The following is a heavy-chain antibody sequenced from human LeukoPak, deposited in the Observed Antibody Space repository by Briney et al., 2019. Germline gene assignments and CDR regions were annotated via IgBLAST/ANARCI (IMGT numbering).Heavy chain of an antibody. J-gene: IGHJ6*03. V-gene: IGHV3-23*01. CDR2: ISGSDAGT. Sequence: PGGSLRLSCAASGFTFSSCGMSWVRQAPGKGLEWVSAISGSDAGTYYADSVKGRFTISRDNSKNTLYLQMNSLRAEDAAVYYCARPNFNYYYYYMDVWGKGTTVAISS. D-gene: IGHD1-1*01. CDR1: GFTFSSCG. CDR3: ARPNFNYYYYYMDV.